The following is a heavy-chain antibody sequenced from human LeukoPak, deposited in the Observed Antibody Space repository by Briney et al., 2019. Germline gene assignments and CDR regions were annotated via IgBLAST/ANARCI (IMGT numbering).Heavy chain of an antibody. CDR2: ISGSGGST. V-gene: IGHV3-23*01. D-gene: IGHD2-2*01. J-gene: IGHJ6*02. CDR1: GFTFSSYA. CDR3: ARSPNIVVVPAAKGMDV. Sequence: GGSLRLSCAASGFTFSSYAMSWVRQAPGKGLEWDSAISGSGGSTYYADSVKGRFTISRDNSKNTLYLQMNSLRAEDTAVYYCARSPNIVVVPAAKGMDVWGQGTTVAVSS.